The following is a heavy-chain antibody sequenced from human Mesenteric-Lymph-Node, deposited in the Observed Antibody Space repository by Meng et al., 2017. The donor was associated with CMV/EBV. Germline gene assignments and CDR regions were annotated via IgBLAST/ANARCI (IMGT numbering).Heavy chain of an antibody. D-gene: IGHD2-2*01. CDR2: IYYGGST. CDR1: GGSISSNNYY. V-gene: IGHV4-39*07. Sequence: SETLSLTCTVSGGSISSNNYYWGWIRQPPGKGLEWIGSIYYGGSTYYNPSLKSRVTISVDTSKNQFSLKLTSVTAADTAVYYCARNSPTRYCTSTSCYYFDYWGQGALVTVSS. J-gene: IGHJ4*02. CDR3: ARNSPTRYCTSTSCYYFDY.